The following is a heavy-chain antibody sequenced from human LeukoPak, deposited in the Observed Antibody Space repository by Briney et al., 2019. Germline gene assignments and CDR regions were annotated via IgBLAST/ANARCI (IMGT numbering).Heavy chain of an antibody. Sequence: GSSVKVSCKASGGTFSSYAISWVRQAPGQGLEWMGGIIPIFGTANYAQKFQGRVTVIADKSTSTAYMEMSRLRAEDTAVYYRASSGYYDSSGYLGPTQYYYYYMDVWGKGTTVTVSS. CDR1: GGTFSSYA. CDR2: IIPIFGTA. D-gene: IGHD3-22*01. J-gene: IGHJ6*03. V-gene: IGHV1-69*06. CDR3: ASSGYYDSSGYLGPTQYYYYYMDV.